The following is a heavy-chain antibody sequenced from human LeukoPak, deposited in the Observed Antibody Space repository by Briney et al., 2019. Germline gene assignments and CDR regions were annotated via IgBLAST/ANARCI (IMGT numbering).Heavy chain of an antibody. CDR3: AKTHAVIVGATTDY. J-gene: IGHJ4*02. Sequence: PGGSLRLSCAASGFTVSSNYMSWVRQAPGKGLEWVSVIYSGGSTYYADSVKGRFTISRDNSKNTLYLQMNSLRAEDTAVYYCAKTHAVIVGATTDYWGQGTLVTVSS. V-gene: IGHV3-53*01. CDR2: IYSGGST. D-gene: IGHD1-26*01. CDR1: GFTVSSNY.